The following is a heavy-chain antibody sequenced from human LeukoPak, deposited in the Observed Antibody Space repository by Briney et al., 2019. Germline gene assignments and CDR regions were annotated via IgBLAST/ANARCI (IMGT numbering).Heavy chain of an antibody. D-gene: IGHD6-19*01. CDR2: IYYSGST. CDR1: GGSISSYY. Sequence: SETLSLTCTVSGGSISSYYWSWIRQPPGKGLEWIGYIYYSGSTNYNPSLKSRVTISVDTSKNQFSLKLSSVTAADTAVYYWARAPSGWSSFDIWGQGTMVTVSS. V-gene: IGHV4-59*12. J-gene: IGHJ3*02. CDR3: ARAPSGWSSFDI.